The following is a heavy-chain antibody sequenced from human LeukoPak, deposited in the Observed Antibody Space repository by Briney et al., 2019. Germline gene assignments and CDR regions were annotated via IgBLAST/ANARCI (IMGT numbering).Heavy chain of an antibody. D-gene: IGHD3-10*01. V-gene: IGHV3-66*01. CDR1: GFSVSSNY. CDR2: IYSGGST. J-gene: IGHJ4*02. Sequence: GGSLRLSCAASGFSVSSNYMSWVRQAPGKGLEWVSAIYSGGSTYYADSVKGRFTISRDNSKNTLYLQMNSLRAEDTAVYYCARVWKFGECDYWGQGTLVTVSS. CDR3: ARVWKFGECDY.